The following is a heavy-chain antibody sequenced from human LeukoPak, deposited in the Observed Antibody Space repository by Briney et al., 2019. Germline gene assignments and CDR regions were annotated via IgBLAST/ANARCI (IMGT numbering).Heavy chain of an antibody. CDR1: GGTFSSYA. CDR2: IIPILGIA. V-gene: IGHV1-69*04. D-gene: IGHD1-26*01. CDR3: AREPVGAPWGY. J-gene: IGHJ4*02. Sequence: SVKVSCKASGGTFSSYAISWVRQAPGQGLEWMGRIIPILGIANYAQKFQGRVTITADESTSTAYMELSSLRSEDTAVYYCAREPVGAPWGYWGQGTLVTVSS.